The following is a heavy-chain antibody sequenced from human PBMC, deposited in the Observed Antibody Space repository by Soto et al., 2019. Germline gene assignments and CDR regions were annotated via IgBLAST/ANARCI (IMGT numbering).Heavy chain of an antibody. J-gene: IGHJ6*02. Sequence: SETLSLTCTVSGGSISSYYWSWIRQPPGKGLEWIGYIYYSGSTNYNPSLKSRVTISVDTSKNQFSLKLSSVTAADTAVYYCARGPGKVAATQEGYYYYYGMDVWGQGTTVTVSS. D-gene: IGHD2-15*01. CDR2: IYYSGST. CDR1: GGSISSYY. V-gene: IGHV4-59*01. CDR3: ARGPGKVAATQEGYYYYYGMDV.